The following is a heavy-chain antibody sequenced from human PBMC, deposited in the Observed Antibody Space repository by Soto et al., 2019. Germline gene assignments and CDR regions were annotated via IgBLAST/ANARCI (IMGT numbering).Heavy chain of an antibody. CDR1: GGTFSSYA. CDR3: ARDGGGGYSGYDVGYFDY. J-gene: IGHJ4*02. V-gene: IGHV1-69*01. CDR2: IIPIFGTA. Sequence: QVQLVQSGAEVKKPGSSVKVSCKASGGTFSSYAISWVRQAPGQGLEWMGGIIPIFGTANYAQKFQGRVTITADETKSTAYRGVSRLRCGDTGVYYRARDGGGGYSGYDVGYFDYWGQGTLVTVSS. D-gene: IGHD5-12*01.